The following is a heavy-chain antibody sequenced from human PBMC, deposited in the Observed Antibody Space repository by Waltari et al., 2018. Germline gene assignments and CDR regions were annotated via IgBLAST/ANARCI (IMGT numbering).Heavy chain of an antibody. CDR3: ARLVAVAATLVPYFDY. J-gene: IGHJ4*02. V-gene: IGHV4-39*07. Sequence: QLQLQESGPGLVKPSETLSLTCTVSGGSISSSSYYWGGIRQPPGKGLEWIGSLYYSGSPYYYPSLKRRVTISVDPSKHQFSLTLSSVPAADTAVYYCARLVAVAATLVPYFDYSGQGPLVTVSS. CDR1: GGSISSSSYY. CDR2: LYYSGSP. D-gene: IGHD2-15*01.